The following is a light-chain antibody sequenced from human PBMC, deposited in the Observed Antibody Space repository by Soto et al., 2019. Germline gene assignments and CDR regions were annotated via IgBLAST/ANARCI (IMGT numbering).Light chain of an antibody. V-gene: IGKV1-5*03. Sequence: DIQMTPSPSTLSASVGDRVTITCRASQSLSSWLAWSQQKPGKTPKFLLSTASRLASGVPSRFTGSGSGTEFTLTISSLQPDYFATFHCQQYNSYSVTFGGGPNVDMK. J-gene: IGKJ4*01. CDR3: QQYNSYSVT. CDR2: TAS. CDR1: QSLSSW.